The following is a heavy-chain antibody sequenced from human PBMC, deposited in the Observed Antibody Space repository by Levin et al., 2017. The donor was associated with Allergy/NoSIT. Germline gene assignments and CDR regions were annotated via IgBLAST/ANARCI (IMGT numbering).Heavy chain of an antibody. CDR2: ISYDGSNK. V-gene: IGHV3-30*18. CDR3: AKEGGGGYCSGGSCYQEHPEGHYYYYGMDV. J-gene: IGHJ6*02. Sequence: LSLTCAASGFTFSSYGMHWVRQAPGKGLEWVAVISYDGSNKYYADPVKGRFTISRDNSKNTLYLQMNSLRAEDTAVYYCAKEGGGGYCSGGSCYQEHPEGHYYYYGMDVWGQGTTVTVSS. CDR1: GFTFSSYG. D-gene: IGHD2-15*01.